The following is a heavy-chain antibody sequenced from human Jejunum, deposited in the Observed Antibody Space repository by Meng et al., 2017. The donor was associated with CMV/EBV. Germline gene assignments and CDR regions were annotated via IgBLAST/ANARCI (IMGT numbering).Heavy chain of an antibody. Sequence: SGFTFNKYSMNWVRQAPGKGLEWVLSISSSSTYIYYADSVKGRFAISRDNAKNSLYLQMNSLRAEDTAVYYCARHQGYYYDGSVDSWGQGTLVTVSS. CDR3: ARHQGYYYDGSVDS. CDR2: ISSSSTYI. J-gene: IGHJ4*02. D-gene: IGHD3-22*01. CDR1: GFTFNKYS. V-gene: IGHV3-21*01.